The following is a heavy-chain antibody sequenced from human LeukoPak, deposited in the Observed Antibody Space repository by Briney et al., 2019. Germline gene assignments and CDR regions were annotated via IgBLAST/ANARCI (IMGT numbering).Heavy chain of an antibody. CDR2: IHYSGFT. Sequence: SETLSLTCTVSSISISGHYCSWIRQSPGKGLEWIGYIHYSGFTNYSPSLKSRVTIPLDTSKNQFSLKLSSVTAADTAVYYCARSNDYDFSTFDPWGQGTLVTVSS. D-gene: IGHD3-3*01. CDR3: ARSNDYDFSTFDP. CDR1: SISISGHY. J-gene: IGHJ5*02. V-gene: IGHV4-59*11.